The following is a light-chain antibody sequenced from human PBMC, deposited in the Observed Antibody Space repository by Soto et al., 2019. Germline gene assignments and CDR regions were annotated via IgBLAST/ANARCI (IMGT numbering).Light chain of an antibody. V-gene: IGLV2-14*01. CDR1: SSDVGGYNY. Sequence: QSALTQPASVAGSLGQSITISCTGTSSDVGGYNYVSWYQQLPGKAPRLMIYEVSNRPSGVSNRFSGSKSGNTASLTISGLQAEDEADYYCSSYTSSSTYVFGTGTKVPS. CDR2: EVS. CDR3: SSYTSSSTYV. J-gene: IGLJ1*01.